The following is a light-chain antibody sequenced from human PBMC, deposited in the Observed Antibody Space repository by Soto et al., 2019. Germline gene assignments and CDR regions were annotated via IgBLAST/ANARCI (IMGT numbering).Light chain of an antibody. V-gene: IGKV3-20*01. CDR2: GAS. Sequence: EIVLTQSTGTLSLSPRERATLSCRASQSVSSSYLAWYQQKPGQAPRLLIYGASSRATGIPDRFSGSGSGTDFTLTISRLEPEDFAVYYCQQYGSSPTFGGGTKVEIK. CDR3: QQYGSSPT. CDR1: QSVSSSY. J-gene: IGKJ4*01.